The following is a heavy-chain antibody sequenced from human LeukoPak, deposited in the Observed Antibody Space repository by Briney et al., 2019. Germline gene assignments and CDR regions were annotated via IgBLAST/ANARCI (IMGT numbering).Heavy chain of an antibody. J-gene: IGHJ4*02. CDR2: RYHSGST. CDR3: AREVYSGRPSRSPFDY. D-gene: IGHD6-13*01. CDR1: GYSISSGYY. Sequence: SETLSLTCAVSGYSISSGYYWGWIRQPPGKGLEWIGSRYHSGSTYYNPSLKSRVTISVDTSKKQFSLKLTSVTAADTAVYYCAREVYSGRPSRSPFDYWGQGTLVTVSS. V-gene: IGHV4-38-2*02.